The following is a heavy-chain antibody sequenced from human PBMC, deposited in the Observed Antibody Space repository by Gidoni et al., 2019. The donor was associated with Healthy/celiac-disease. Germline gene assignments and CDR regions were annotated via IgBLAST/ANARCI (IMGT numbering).Heavy chain of an antibody. CDR3: AKPYCSGGSCWNAFDI. V-gene: IGHV3-9*01. J-gene: IGHJ3*02. CDR1: GFTFDAYA. CDR2: ISWNSGSI. D-gene: IGHD2-15*01. Sequence: EVQLVESGGGLVQPGRSLRLSCAASGFTFDAYAMHWVRQAPGKGLEWVSGISWNSGSIGYADSVKGRFTISRDNAKNSLYLQMNSLRAEDTALYYCAKPYCSGGSCWNAFDIWGQGTMVTVSS.